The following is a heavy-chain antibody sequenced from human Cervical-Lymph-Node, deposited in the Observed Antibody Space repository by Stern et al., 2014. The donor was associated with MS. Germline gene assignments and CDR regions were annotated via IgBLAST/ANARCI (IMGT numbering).Heavy chain of an antibody. CDR2: IYARGNT. CDR1: GGSVSTYNYY. V-gene: IGHV4-61*02. CDR3: ATSGGRRGDFRDY. J-gene: IGHJ4*02. D-gene: IGHD4-17*01. Sequence: QVQLQESGPGLVKPSQTLSLTCTVSGGSVSTYNYYWTWIRQPAGKGLEWIGRIYARGNTNYNTSLKGRGTISLDTSRNQFSLKLPSVTAADTAVYYCATSGGRRGDFRDYWGQGTLVTVSS.